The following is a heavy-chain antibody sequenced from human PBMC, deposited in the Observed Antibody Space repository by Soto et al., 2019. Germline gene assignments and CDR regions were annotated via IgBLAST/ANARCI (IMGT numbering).Heavy chain of an antibody. CDR2: ISVYNGNT. Sequence: QVQLVQSGAEVKKPGASVKVSCKASGYTFTSYGISWVRQAPGQGLEWMGWISVYNGNTNSAQKFQGRVTMTTDTSSSTAYMELSSMRADDTAVYYCARETAVTTSFDYWGQGTLFTVSS. V-gene: IGHV1-18*01. D-gene: IGHD4-17*01. J-gene: IGHJ4*02. CDR1: GYTFTSYG. CDR3: ARETAVTTSFDY.